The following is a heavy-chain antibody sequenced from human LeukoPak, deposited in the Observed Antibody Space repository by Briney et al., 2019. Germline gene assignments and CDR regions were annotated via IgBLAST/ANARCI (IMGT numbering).Heavy chain of an antibody. CDR2: ISSSSISTI. CDR3: ARSESQPRIAGLGAFDI. V-gene: IGHV3-48*04. CDR1: GFAFSSYN. Sequence: GGSLRLSCAASGFAFSSYNMNWVRQAPGKGLEWVSFISSSSISTIYYADSVKGRFTISRDNAKNSLYLQMNSLRAEDTAVYYCARSESQPRIAGLGAFDIWGQGTMVTVSS. J-gene: IGHJ3*02. D-gene: IGHD6-13*01.